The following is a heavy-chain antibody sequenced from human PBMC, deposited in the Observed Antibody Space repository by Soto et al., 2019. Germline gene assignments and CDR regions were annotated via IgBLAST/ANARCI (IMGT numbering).Heavy chain of an antibody. D-gene: IGHD5-12*01. Sequence: SVKVTCKDSGGTYSSNTSSWVRQAPGQGLEWMGRIIPILGIANYAQKFQGRVTITADKSTSTAYMELSSLRSEDTAVYYCARESRDGYKDYWGQGTLVTVSS. V-gene: IGHV1-69*04. CDR3: ARESRDGYKDY. CDR1: GGTYSSNT. CDR2: IIPILGIA. J-gene: IGHJ4*02.